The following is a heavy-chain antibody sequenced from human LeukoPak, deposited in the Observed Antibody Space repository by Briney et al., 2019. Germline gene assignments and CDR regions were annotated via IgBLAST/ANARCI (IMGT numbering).Heavy chain of an antibody. D-gene: IGHD1-1*01. J-gene: IGHJ5*02. CDR2: IRYDGSNK. Sequence: GGSLRLSCAASGFTFSSYGMHWVRQAPGKGLEWVAFIRYDGSNKYYADSVKGRFTISRDNSKNTLYLQMNSLRAEDTAVYYCAKGNDRFIRNWFDPWGQGTLVTVSS. CDR3: AKGNDRFIRNWFDP. V-gene: IGHV3-30*02. CDR1: GFTFSSYG.